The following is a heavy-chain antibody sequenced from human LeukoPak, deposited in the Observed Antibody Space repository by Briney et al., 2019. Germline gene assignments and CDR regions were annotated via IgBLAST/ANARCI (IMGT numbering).Heavy chain of an antibody. J-gene: IGHJ3*02. Sequence: SETLSLTCSVSGGSINSITYYWGWIRQPPGKGLEWIGSIYYSGSTYYNPSLKSRVAISLDTSKNQFSLKLSSVTAADTAVYYCARGDVDPYVFDIWGQGTMVTVSS. CDR1: GGSINSITYY. CDR2: IYYSGST. D-gene: IGHD3-10*02. CDR3: ARGDVDPYVFDI. V-gene: IGHV4-39*07.